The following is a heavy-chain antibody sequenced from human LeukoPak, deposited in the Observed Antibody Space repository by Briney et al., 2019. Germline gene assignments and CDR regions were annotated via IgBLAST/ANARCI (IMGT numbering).Heavy chain of an antibody. CDR3: ASPDYYDSTSGDY. V-gene: IGHV3-30-3*01. Sequence: GGSLRLSCAASGFTFSSYAMHWVRQAPGKGLEWVAVISYDGSNKYYADSVKGRSTISRDNSKNTLYLQMNSLRAEDTAVYYCASPDYYDSTSGDYWGQGTLVTVSS. D-gene: IGHD3-22*01. CDR1: GFTFSSYA. J-gene: IGHJ4*02. CDR2: ISYDGSNK.